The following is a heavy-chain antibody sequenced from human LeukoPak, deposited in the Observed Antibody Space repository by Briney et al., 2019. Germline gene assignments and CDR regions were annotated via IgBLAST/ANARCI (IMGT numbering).Heavy chain of an antibody. V-gene: IGHV3-33*08. CDR2: IWFDGNNK. CDR3: ATDGPPEEVVSATFDY. CDR1: GFTFSSYS. Sequence: GGSLRLSCAASGFTFSSYSMNWVRQAPGKGLEWVAVIWFDGNNKYYADSVRGQFTISRDDSKNTLYLQMSSLRAEDTAVYYCATDGPPEEVVSATFDYWGQGALVTVSS. D-gene: IGHD2-15*01. J-gene: IGHJ4*02.